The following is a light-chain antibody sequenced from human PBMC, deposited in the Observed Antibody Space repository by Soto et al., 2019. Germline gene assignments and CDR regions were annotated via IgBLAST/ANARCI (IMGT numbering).Light chain of an antibody. CDR1: QSISSSD. CDR3: QQYGSSGT. CDR2: GAS. V-gene: IGKV3-20*01. J-gene: IGKJ1*01. Sequence: EIALTQSPGTLSLSPGERATLSCGASQSISSSDLAWYQQKPGQAPRLLIYGASNRATGIPDRFSGSGSGTDFTLTISRLEPEDFAVYYCQQYGSSGTFGQGTKVDIK.